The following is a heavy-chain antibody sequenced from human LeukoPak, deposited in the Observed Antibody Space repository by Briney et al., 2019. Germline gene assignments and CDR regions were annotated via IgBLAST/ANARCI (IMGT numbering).Heavy chain of an antibody. CDR3: ARPRVPDS. J-gene: IGHJ4*02. Sequence: GGSLGLSCAASGFTFSTSWMSWVRQAPGRGLEWVANIKHDASETNYVDSVKGRFTISRDNAKNSLYLQMNSLRAEDTAVYYCARPRVPDSWGQGTLVTVSS. V-gene: IGHV3-7*01. CDR2: IKHDASET. CDR1: GFTFSTSW.